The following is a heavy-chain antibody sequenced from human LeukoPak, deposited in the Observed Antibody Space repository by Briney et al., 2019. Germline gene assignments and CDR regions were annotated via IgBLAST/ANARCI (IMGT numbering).Heavy chain of an antibody. CDR1: GYTFTSYY. D-gene: IGHD3-9*01. CDR2: INPSGGST. J-gene: IGHJ5*02. V-gene: IGHV1-46*01. CDR3: AREEILTGYTP. Sequence: ASVEVSCKASGYTFTSYYMHWVRQAPGQGLEWTGIINPSGGSTSYAQKFQGRVTMTRDTSTSTVYMELSSLRSEDTAMYYCAREEILTGYTPWGQGTLVTVSS.